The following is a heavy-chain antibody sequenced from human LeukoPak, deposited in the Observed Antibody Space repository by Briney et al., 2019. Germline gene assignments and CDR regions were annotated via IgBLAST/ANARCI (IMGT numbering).Heavy chain of an antibody. CDR3: ARAVENGDRFDY. V-gene: IGHV1-46*01. CDR1: GYTFTSYG. J-gene: IGHJ4*02. Sequence: ASVKVSCKASGYTFTSYGINWVRQAPGQGLEWMGIINPSGGSTSYAQKFQGRVTMTRDMSTSTVHMELSSLRSEDTAVYYCARAVENGDRFDYWGQGTLVTVSS. CDR2: INPSGGST. D-gene: IGHD2-21*02.